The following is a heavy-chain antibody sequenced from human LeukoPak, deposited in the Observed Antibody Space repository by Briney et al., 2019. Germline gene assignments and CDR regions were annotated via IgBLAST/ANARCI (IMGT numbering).Heavy chain of an antibody. CDR3: ARDHPVGAGPFDI. Sequence: GGSLRLSCAASGFTFSSYSMNWVRQAPGKGLEWVSSISSSSSYIYYADSVKGRFTISRDNAKNSLYLQMNSLRAEDTAVYYCARDHPVGAGPFDIWGQGTMVTVSS. D-gene: IGHD1-26*01. CDR1: GFTFSSYS. J-gene: IGHJ3*02. V-gene: IGHV3-21*01. CDR2: ISSSSSYI.